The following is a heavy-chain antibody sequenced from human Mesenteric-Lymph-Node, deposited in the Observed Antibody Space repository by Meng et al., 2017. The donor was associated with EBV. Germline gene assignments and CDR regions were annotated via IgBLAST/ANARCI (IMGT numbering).Heavy chain of an antibody. D-gene: IGHD1-26*01. CDR1: GYTVTSNG. V-gene: IGHV1-18*01. J-gene: IGHJ4*02. Sequence: QGQLVQCGAEVKKAGASGEVSCKESGYTVTSNGISWVRKAPGQGLEWMGWISGYNGNTNYAQKLQGRVTMTTDTSTSTAYMELRSLRSDDTAVYYCAREADGATFDYWGQGTLVTVSS. CDR2: ISGYNGNT. CDR3: AREADGATFDY.